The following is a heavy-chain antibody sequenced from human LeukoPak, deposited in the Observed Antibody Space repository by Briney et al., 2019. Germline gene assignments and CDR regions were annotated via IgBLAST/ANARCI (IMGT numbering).Heavy chain of an antibody. D-gene: IGHD2-21*01. J-gene: IGHJ3*02. CDR2: IYHSGST. CDR3: ARDVVMADAFDI. CDR1: GGSISSGGYY. V-gene: IGHV4-30-2*01. Sequence: SQTLSLTCTVSGGSISSGGYYWSWIRQPPGKGLEWIGYIYHSGSTYYNPSLKSRVTISVDRSKNQFSLKLSSVTAADTAVYYCARDVVMADAFDIWGQGTMVTVSS.